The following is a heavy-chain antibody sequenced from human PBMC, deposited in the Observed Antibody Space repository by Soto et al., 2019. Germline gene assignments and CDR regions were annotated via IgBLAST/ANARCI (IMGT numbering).Heavy chain of an antibody. CDR3: ARGGIAAAGTAGGGGWFDP. CDR1: GYTFTSYG. V-gene: IGHV1-18*04. D-gene: IGHD6-13*01. Sequence: QVQLVQSGAAVKKPGASVKVSCKASGYTFTSYGIRWVRQAPGQGLEWMGWISAYNGNTNYAQKRQGRVTMTTDTSTSTAYREQSRLRADDTAVDYCARGGIAAAGTAGGGGWFDPWGQGTRGTVSS. J-gene: IGHJ5*02. CDR2: ISAYNGNT.